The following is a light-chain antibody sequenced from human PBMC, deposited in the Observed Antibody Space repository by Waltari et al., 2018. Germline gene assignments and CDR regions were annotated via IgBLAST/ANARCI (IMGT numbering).Light chain of an antibody. CDR1: SGHSNYA. J-gene: IGLJ3*02. CDR3: QTWGTGIRV. V-gene: IGLV4-69*01. Sequence: QLVLSQSPSASASLGASVKLTCTLSSGHSNYAIAWHQQQPEKGHRYLMKLNSDGTHNKGDGFPDRFSGSSSGAWRYLTISSLQSEDEADYYCQTWGTGIRVFGGGTKLTVL. CDR2: LNSDGTH.